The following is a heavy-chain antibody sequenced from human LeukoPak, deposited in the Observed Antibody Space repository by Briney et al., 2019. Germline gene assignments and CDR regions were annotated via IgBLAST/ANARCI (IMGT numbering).Heavy chain of an antibody. CDR3: ARVTGYMIEDQFDY. CDR1: GYTFTGYY. Sequence: ASVKVSCKASGYTFTGYYMHWVRQAPGQGLEWMGWINPNSGGTNYAQKFQGRVTMTRDMSTSTVYMELSSLRSEDTAVYYCARVTGYMIEDQFDYWGQGTLVTVSS. CDR2: INPNSGGT. D-gene: IGHD3-22*01. V-gene: IGHV1-2*02. J-gene: IGHJ4*02.